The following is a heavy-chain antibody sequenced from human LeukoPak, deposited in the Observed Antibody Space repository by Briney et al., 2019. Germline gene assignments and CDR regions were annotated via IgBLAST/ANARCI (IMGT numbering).Heavy chain of an antibody. V-gene: IGHV3-9*01. D-gene: IGHD4-17*01. CDR3: AKDILRNSEDYGDYTYYYYGMDV. Sequence: PGGSLRLSCAASGFTFDDYAMHWVRQAPGKGTEWVSGISWNSGSIGYADSVKGRFTISRDNAKNSLYLQMNSLRAEDTALYYCAKDILRNSEDYGDYTYYYYGMDVWGQGTTVTVSS. CDR1: GFTFDDYA. CDR2: ISWNSGSI. J-gene: IGHJ6*02.